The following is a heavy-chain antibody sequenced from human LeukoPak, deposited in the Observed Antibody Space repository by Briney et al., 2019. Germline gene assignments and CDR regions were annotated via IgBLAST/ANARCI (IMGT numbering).Heavy chain of an antibody. CDR2: IYYSGST. CDR1: GGSITSYY. V-gene: IGHV4-59*12. CDR3: ARSSYYYGADAFDI. J-gene: IGHJ3*02. Sequence: SETLSLTCTVSGGSITSYYWSWIRQPPGKGLEWIGYIYYSGSTNYNPSLKTRVTISVDTSKNQFSLKLSSVTAADTAVYYCARSSYYYGADAFDIWGQGTMVTVSS. D-gene: IGHD3-10*01.